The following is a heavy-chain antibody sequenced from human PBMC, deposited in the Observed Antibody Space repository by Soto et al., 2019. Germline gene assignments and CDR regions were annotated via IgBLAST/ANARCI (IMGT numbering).Heavy chain of an antibody. J-gene: IGHJ4*02. CDR3: ARDRRHDYPSGRLDY. Sequence: QVKLVESGGGVVQPGASLRLSCVASGFTFSDYPLHWVRRAPGKGLEWVAVISYDGNDESYSDSVKGRFTISRDNSKTTVYLQMQSLRADDMAVYHCARDRRHDYPSGRLDYLGEGTLVTVSS. V-gene: IGHV3-30-3*01. CDR2: ISYDGNDE. CDR1: GFTFSDYP. D-gene: IGHD3-10*01.